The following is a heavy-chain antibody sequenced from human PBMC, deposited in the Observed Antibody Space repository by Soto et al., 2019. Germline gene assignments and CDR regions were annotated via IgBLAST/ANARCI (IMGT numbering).Heavy chain of an antibody. D-gene: IGHD1-1*01. CDR2: IYYSGSS. CDR3: ERHSNEYRKSLHY. CDR1: GGAISGDD. Sequence: EALSLTGSVSGGAISGDDWGWIRLPPGKGLEWIAYIYYSGSSNSNPSLKSRFTISVDTSKNQSSLKLSSVTAADSAVYYCERHSNEYRKSLHYWGQATLVTVS. V-gene: IGHV4-59*08. J-gene: IGHJ4*02.